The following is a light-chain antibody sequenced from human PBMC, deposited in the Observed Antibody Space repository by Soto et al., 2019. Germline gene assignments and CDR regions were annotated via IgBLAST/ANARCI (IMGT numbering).Light chain of an antibody. V-gene: IGKV3-20*01. CDR1: HSVGSSY. J-gene: IGKJ4*01. CDR3: QQYGGSPLT. CDR2: GAS. Sequence: IVLTQSPGTLSLSPGERATLSCRASHSVGSSYLAWYQQKPGQAPRLPIFGASSRATGIPDRFSGSGSGTDFTLTISRLEPEDFAVYYCQQYGGSPLTLGGGTKVDI.